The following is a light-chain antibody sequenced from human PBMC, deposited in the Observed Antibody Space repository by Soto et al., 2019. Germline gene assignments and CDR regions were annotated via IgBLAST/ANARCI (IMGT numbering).Light chain of an antibody. CDR3: QQNKDWPGT. CDR2: DAS. V-gene: IGKV3-15*01. J-gene: IGKJ1*01. Sequence: EIVMTQSPATLSVSPGERATLSCRASQSVSSNLAWYQQKPDQAPRLLIYDASTRATGIPVRFSGSGSGTEFTLTISSPQSEDFGVYYCQQNKDWPGTFGQGTKVDIK. CDR1: QSVSSN.